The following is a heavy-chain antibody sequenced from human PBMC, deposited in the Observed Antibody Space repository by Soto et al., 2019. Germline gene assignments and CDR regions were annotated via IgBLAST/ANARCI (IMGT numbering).Heavy chain of an antibody. J-gene: IGHJ6*03. CDR3: ARVRGSGSYYKSVRYYYMDV. D-gene: IGHD3-10*01. CDR2: INHSGST. V-gene: IGHV4-34*01. CDR1: GGSFSGYY. Sequence: SETMSLTCAVYGGSFSGYYWSWIRQPPGKGLEWIGEINHSGSTNYNPSLKSRVTISVDTSKNQFSLKLSSVTAADTAVYYCARVRGSGSYYKSVRYYYMDVWGKGTTVTVS.